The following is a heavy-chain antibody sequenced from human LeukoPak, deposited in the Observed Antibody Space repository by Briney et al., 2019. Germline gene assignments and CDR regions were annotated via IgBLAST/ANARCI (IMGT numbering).Heavy chain of an antibody. CDR1: GYTFTSYD. V-gene: IGHV1-8*03. D-gene: IGHD3-10*01. J-gene: IGHJ4*02. CDR3: ARRVYSYYYGSGSSPYCFDY. CDR2: MNPNSGNT. Sequence: GASVKVSCKASGYTFTSYDINWVRQATGQGLEWMGWMNPNSGNTGYAQKFQGRVTITRNTSISTAYMELSSLRSEDTAVYYCARRVYSYYYGSGSSPYCFDYWGQGTLVTVSS.